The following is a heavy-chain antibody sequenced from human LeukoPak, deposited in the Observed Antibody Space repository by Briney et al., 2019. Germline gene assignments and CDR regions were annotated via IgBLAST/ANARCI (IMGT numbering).Heavy chain of an antibody. J-gene: IGHJ4*02. V-gene: IGHV3-53*01. D-gene: IGHD3-22*01. CDR3: ARRAGDYSHPYDY. CDR2: IYSGGNT. Sequence: GGSLRLSCTVSGFTVSSNSMSWVRQAPGKGLEWVSFIYSGGNTHNSDSVKGRFTISRDNSKNTLYLQMNSLRAEDTAVYYCARRAGDYSHPYDYWGQGTLVTVSS. CDR1: GFTVSSNS.